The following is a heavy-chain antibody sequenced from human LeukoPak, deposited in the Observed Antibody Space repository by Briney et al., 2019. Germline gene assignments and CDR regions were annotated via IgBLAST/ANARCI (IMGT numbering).Heavy chain of an antibody. J-gene: IGHJ4*02. Sequence: GGSLRLSCAASGFTFSTHSMSWVRQAPGKGLEWVSAISGNGASTYYADSVKGRFTISRDNSKNTLFLQMNSLRAADTAVYYCAKAPDHYGSGSYLGPLRYWGQGTLVTVSS. CDR3: AKAPDHYGSGSYLGPLRY. CDR2: ISGNGAST. CDR1: GFTFSTHS. D-gene: IGHD3-10*01. V-gene: IGHV3-23*01.